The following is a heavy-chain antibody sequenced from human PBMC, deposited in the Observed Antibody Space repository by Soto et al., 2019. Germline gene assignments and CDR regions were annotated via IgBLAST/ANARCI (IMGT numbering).Heavy chain of an antibody. J-gene: IGHJ4*02. V-gene: IGHV3-30-3*01. CDR2: ISYDGSNK. CDR1: GFTFSSYA. D-gene: IGHD5-12*01. CDR3: ARDLGDGYNSPFDY. Sequence: QVQLVESGGGVVQPGRSLRLSCAASGFTFSSYAMHWVRQAPGKGLEWVAVISYDGSNKYYADSVKGRFTISRDNSKNTLYLQMNSLRAEDTAVYYCARDLGDGYNSPFDYWGQGTLVTVSS.